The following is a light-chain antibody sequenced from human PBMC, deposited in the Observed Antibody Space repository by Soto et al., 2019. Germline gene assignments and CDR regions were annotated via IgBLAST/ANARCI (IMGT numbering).Light chain of an antibody. V-gene: IGLV2-14*01. Sequence: QSALTQPASVSGSPGQSVSISCTGSTSDVGVYNYVAWYQHKPGKAPRLLIYEVDHRPSGISPRFSGSKSGNTASLTISGLQTDDEADYYCSSYTVNNTAVFGGGTKLTVL. J-gene: IGLJ3*02. CDR1: TSDVGVYNY. CDR2: EVD. CDR3: SSYTVNNTAV.